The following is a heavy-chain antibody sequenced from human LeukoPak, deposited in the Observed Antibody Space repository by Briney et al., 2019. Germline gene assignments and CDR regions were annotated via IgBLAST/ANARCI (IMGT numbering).Heavy chain of an antibody. CDR3: ARDGWFDP. J-gene: IGHJ5*02. CDR1: GFTFSSYW. Sequence: GGSLRLSCEASGFTFSSYWMHWVRQAPGKGLVWVSRIKSDGSSTSYADSVKGRFTISRDSAKNTVYLQMNSLRAEDTAVYYCARDGWFDPWGQGTLVTVSS. CDR2: IKSDGSST. V-gene: IGHV3-74*01.